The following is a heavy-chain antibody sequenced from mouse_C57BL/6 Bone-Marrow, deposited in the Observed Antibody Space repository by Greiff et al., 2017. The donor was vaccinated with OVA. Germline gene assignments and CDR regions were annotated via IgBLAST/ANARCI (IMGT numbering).Heavy chain of an antibody. CDR1: GYAFSSSW. J-gene: IGHJ3*01. CDR3: AREGSYDGYYTFAY. V-gene: IGHV1-82*01. Sequence: QVQLKESGPELVKPGASVKISCKASGYAFSSSWMNWVKQRPGKGLEWIGRIYPGDGDTNYNGKFKGKATLTADKSSSTAYMQLSSLTSEDSAVYFCAREGSYDGYYTFAYWGQGTLVTVSA. CDR2: IYPGDGDT. D-gene: IGHD2-3*01.